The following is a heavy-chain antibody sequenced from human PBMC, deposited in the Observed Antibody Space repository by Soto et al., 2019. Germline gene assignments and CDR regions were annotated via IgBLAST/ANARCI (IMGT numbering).Heavy chain of an antibody. CDR1: GYTLTELS. Sequence: ASVKVSCKVSGYTLTELSMHWVRQAPGKGLEWMGGFDPEDGETIYAQKFQGRVTMTEDTSTDTAYMELSSLRSEDTAVYYCATCSSTSCSYYYYYGMDVWGQGTTVTVSS. J-gene: IGHJ6*02. D-gene: IGHD2-2*01. CDR2: FDPEDGET. V-gene: IGHV1-24*01. CDR3: ATCSSTSCSYYYYYGMDV.